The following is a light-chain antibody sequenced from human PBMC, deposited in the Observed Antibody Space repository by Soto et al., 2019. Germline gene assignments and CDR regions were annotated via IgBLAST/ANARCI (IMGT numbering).Light chain of an antibody. V-gene: IGKV2-30*01. CDR3: MQGRLWPSWT. Sequence: EVVMTQSPLSLPVTLEQPASISCRSSQSLVYSDGNTYLNWFQQRPGQSPRRLIYKVSNRESEVPDRFGGSGSANDFTQKISRVWVEDVGVYYGMQGRLWPSWTFGQGTKVEIK. CDR2: KVS. CDR1: QSLVYSDGNTY. J-gene: IGKJ1*01.